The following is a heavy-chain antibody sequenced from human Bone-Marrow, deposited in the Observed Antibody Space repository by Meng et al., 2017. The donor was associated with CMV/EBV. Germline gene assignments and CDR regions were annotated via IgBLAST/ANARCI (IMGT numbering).Heavy chain of an antibody. J-gene: IGHJ4*02. CDR1: GYTFTRYY. CDR2: IDPSGGST. Sequence: SGYTFTRYYIHWVRQAPGQGREWVGIIDPSGGSTTYARKFQDRVTMTRDTSTNTVYMVLNTLRSEDTAVYYCARLYSDYEGHYFDYWGQGTLVTVSS. D-gene: IGHD4-11*01. CDR3: ARLYSDYEGHYFDY. V-gene: IGHV1-46*01.